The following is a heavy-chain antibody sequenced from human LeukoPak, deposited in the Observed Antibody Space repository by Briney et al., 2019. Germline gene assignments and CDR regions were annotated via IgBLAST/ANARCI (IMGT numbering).Heavy chain of an antibody. V-gene: IGHV1-2*02. D-gene: IGHD2-2*03. Sequence: VASVKVSCKASGYTFTGYFLHWVRQAPGQGFEWMGWINPNSGGTNYAQKFQGRVTMTRDTSISTAYMELSRLRSDDTAVYYCQTLLAGYCSSTSCYFADYWGQGTLVTVSS. CDR1: GYTFTGYF. CDR2: INPNSGGT. J-gene: IGHJ4*02. CDR3: QTLLAGYCSSTSCYFADY.